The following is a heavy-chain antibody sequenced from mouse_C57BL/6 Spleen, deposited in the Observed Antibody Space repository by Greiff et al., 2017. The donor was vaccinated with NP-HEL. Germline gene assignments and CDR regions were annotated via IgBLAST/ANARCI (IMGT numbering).Heavy chain of an antibody. CDR1: GYAFSSSW. Sequence: VKLVESGPELVKPGASVKISCKASGYAFSSSWMNWVKQRPGKGLEWIGRIYPGDGDTNYNGKFKGKATLTADKSSSTAYMQLSSLTSEDSAVYFCASHYGSSYEDYAMDYWGQGTSVTVSS. D-gene: IGHD1-1*01. CDR2: IYPGDGDT. J-gene: IGHJ4*01. CDR3: ASHYGSSYEDYAMDY. V-gene: IGHV1-82*01.